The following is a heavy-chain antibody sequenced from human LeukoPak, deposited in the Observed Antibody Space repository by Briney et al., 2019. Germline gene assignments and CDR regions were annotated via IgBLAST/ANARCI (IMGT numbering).Heavy chain of an antibody. D-gene: IGHD6-6*01. CDR2: IYYSGST. V-gene: IGHV4-31*03. J-gene: IGHJ4*02. CDR1: GGSISSGGYY. CDR3: ARQIIEYSSSHLDY. Sequence: KTSQTLSLTCTVSGGSISSGGYYWSWIRQHPGKGLEWIGYIYYSGSTYYNPSLKSRVTISVDTSKNQFSLKLSSVTAADTAVYYCARQIIEYSSSHLDYWGQGILVTVSS.